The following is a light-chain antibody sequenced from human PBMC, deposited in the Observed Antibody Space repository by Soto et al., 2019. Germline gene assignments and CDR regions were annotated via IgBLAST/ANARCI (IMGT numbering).Light chain of an antibody. CDR3: SSYAGSYTLV. V-gene: IGLV2-11*01. CDR1: SSDVGAYNY. Sequence: QYALTQPRSVSGSPGQTVTVSCTGTSSDVGAYNYVSWYRHHPGNAPKFLIYDVSRRPSGVPDRFSASKSGNTSSLTISGLQAEDEADYYCSSYAGSYTLVLGGGPKLTVL. CDR2: DVS. J-gene: IGLJ3*02.